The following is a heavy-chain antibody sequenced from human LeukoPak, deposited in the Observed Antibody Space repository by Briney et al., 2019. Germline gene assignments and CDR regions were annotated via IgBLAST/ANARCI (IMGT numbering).Heavy chain of an antibody. CDR2: ISGSSGSGGST. V-gene: IGHV3-23*01. J-gene: IGHJ4*02. D-gene: IGHD4/OR15-4a*01. CDR1: GFTFSSYA. CDR3: AKGQERVTLVYFDY. Sequence: GGSLRLSCAASGFTFSSYAMSWVRHAPGKGLEWVSGISGSSGSGGSTYYADSVKGRFAISRDNSENTLYLQMNSLRAEDTAVYYCAKGQERVTLVYFDYWGQGTLVTVSS.